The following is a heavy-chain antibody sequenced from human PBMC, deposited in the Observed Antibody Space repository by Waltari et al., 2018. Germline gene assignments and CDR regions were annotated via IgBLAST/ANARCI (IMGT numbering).Heavy chain of an antibody. CDR1: GYSFSDYK. J-gene: IGHJ2*01. CDR3: ARGAVFGVVINWYFDL. V-gene: IGHV1-18*04. Sequence: QTQLVQSGVEVKRPGASVKVSCKASGYSFSDYKLTWVRQAPGQGLEWMGWISGYNDDTNYAQNCQGRVTMTTDRSTATAYLELTSLKSDDTAVYYCARGAVFGVVINWYFDLWGPGTLVTVSS. D-gene: IGHD3-3*01. CDR2: ISGYNDDT.